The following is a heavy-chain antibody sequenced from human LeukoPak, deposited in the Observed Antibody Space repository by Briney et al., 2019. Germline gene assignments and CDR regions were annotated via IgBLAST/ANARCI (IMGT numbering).Heavy chain of an antibody. Sequence: SETLSLTCTVSGGSISSYYWSWIRQPAGKGLEWIGRIYTSGSTNYNPSLKSRVTMSVDTSKNQFSLKLSSVTAADTAVYYCARDGRAGGYDYVWGSYCRTRFDYWGQGTLVTVSS. CDR3: ARDGRAGGYDYVWGSYCRTRFDY. J-gene: IGHJ4*02. CDR2: IYTSGST. CDR1: GGSISSYY. V-gene: IGHV4-4*07. D-gene: IGHD3-16*01.